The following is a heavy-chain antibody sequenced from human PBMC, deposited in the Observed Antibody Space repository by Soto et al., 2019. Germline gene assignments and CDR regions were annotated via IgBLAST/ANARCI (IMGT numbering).Heavy chain of an antibody. CDR3: ARGWLPSPNLRFDP. CDR1: GGSVSSRNYY. J-gene: IGHJ5*02. D-gene: IGHD3-22*01. CDR2: LYYSGST. Sequence: PSETLSLTCTVSGGSVSSRNYYWSWIRQPPGKGLEWIGYLYYSGSTNYNPSLKSRVTTSADASKNQFSLKLSSVTAADTAVYYCARGWLPSPNLRFDPWGPAILVTVSS. V-gene: IGHV4-61*01.